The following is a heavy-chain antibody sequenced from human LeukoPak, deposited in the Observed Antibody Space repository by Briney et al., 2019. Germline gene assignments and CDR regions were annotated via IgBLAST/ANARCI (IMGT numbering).Heavy chain of an antibody. V-gene: IGHV4-4*07. J-gene: IGHJ4*02. CDR1: GGSISSYY. CDR3: AREASKPEWELLFDY. D-gene: IGHD1-26*01. CDR2: IYTSGST. Sequence: SETLSLTCTVSGGSISSYYWSWIRQPAGKGLEWIGRIYTSGSTNYNPSLKSRVTMSVDTSKNQFSLKLSSVTAADTAVYYCAREASKPEWELLFDYWGQGTLVTVSS.